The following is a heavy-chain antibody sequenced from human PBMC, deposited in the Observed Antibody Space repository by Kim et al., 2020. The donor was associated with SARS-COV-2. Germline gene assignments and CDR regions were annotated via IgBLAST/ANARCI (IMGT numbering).Heavy chain of an antibody. CDR3: ARDRVVVVIPTYYYYGMDV. CDR1: GGSISSGSYY. D-gene: IGHD3-22*01. CDR2: IYTSGST. Sequence: SETLSLTCTVSGGSISSGSYYWSWIRQPAGKGLEWIGRIYTSGSTNYNPSLKSRVTISVDTSKNQFSLKLSSVTAADTAVYYCARDRVVVVIPTYYYYGMDVWGQGTTVTVSS. V-gene: IGHV4-61*02. J-gene: IGHJ6*02.